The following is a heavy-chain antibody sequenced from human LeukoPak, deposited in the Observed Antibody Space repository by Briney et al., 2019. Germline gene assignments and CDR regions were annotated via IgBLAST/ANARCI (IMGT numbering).Heavy chain of an antibody. Sequence: SVKVSCKASGGTFSSYATSWVRQAPGQGLEWMGRIIPILGIANYAQKFQGRVTITADKSTSTAYMELSSLRSEDTAVYYRAYNELGSIDPWGQGTLVTVSS. CDR3: AYNELGSIDP. J-gene: IGHJ5*02. V-gene: IGHV1-69*04. CDR2: IIPILGIA. CDR1: GGTFSSYA. D-gene: IGHD1-14*01.